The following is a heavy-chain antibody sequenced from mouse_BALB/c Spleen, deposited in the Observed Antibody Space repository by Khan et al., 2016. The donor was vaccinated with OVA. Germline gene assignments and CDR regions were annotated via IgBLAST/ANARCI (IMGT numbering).Heavy chain of an antibody. Sequence: LEESGAELARPGASVKMSCKASGYTFTTYTIHWVKQRPGQGLEWIGYIIPSNDYTNYNQKFKDRATLTADKSSSTAYMQLSSLTSEDSAVYYCAREGAYYRSDGWFAYWGQGTLVTVSA. CDR1: GYTFTTYT. V-gene: IGHV1-4*01. J-gene: IGHJ3*01. CDR2: IIPSNDYT. D-gene: IGHD2-14*01. CDR3: AREGAYYRSDGWFAY.